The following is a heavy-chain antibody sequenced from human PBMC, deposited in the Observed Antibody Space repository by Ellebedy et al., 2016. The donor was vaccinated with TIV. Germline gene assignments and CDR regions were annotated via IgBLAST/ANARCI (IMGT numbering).Heavy chain of an antibody. CDR2: IGSRSEYR. J-gene: IGHJ4*02. Sequence: PGGSLRLSCAASGFSFSTYAMAWVRQAPGKGLEWLSAIGSRSEYRFYTDSVKGRFTISRDNSKNTLWLQMYSLRAEDTAVYYCAKELVSRDSLSLDYWGLGTLVTVTS. CDR1: GFSFSTYA. CDR3: AKELVSRDSLSLDY. D-gene: IGHD3-9*01. V-gene: IGHV3-23*01.